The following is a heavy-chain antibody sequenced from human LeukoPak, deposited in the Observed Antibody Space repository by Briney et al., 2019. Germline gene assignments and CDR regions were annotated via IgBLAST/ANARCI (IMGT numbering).Heavy chain of an antibody. CDR3: ARDPGVYNWNDGDYYYYMDV. Sequence: GGSLRLSCAASGFTFSSYSMNWVRQAPGKGLEWVSSISSSSSYIYYADSVKGRFTISRDNAKNSLYLQMNSLRAEDTAVYYCARDPGVYNWNDGDYYYYMDVWGKGTTVTVSS. J-gene: IGHJ6*03. CDR2: ISSSSSYI. D-gene: IGHD1-1*01. CDR1: GFTFSSYS. V-gene: IGHV3-21*01.